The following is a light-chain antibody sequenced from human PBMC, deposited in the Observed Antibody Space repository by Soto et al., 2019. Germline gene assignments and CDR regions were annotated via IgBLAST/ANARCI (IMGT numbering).Light chain of an antibody. CDR3: QQYGDSPIT. CDR2: GAY. J-gene: IGKJ5*01. CDR1: QSVSSN. Sequence: EVVLTPSPGTLALSPGERATLSCRASQSVSSNLAWYQQKPGQAPRLLIYGAYTRATGIQARFSGSGSATDFTLTIRRLEPEDFALYYCQQYGDSPITFGQGTRLEIK. V-gene: IGKV3-20*01.